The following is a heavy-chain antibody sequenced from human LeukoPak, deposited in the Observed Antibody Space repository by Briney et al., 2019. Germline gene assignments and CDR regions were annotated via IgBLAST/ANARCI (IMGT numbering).Heavy chain of an antibody. V-gene: IGHV4-39*07. D-gene: IGHD3-16*01. CDR1: GGSISSSSYY. CDR2: IYYSGST. J-gene: IGHJ4*02. CDR3: ARGAALGDFDY. Sequence: SPSETLSLTCTVSGGSISSSSYYWGWIRQPPGKGLEWIGSIYYSGSTYYNPSLKSRVTISVDTSKNQFSLKLSSVTAADTAVYYCARGAALGDFDYWGQGTLVTVSS.